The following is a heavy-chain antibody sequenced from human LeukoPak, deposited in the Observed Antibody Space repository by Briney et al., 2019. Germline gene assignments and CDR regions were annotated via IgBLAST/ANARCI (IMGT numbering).Heavy chain of an antibody. CDR3: ARQIRGTTPLYYYMDV. CDR2: MNPNSGNT. D-gene: IGHD1-14*01. CDR1: GYTFTSYD. J-gene: IGHJ6*03. Sequence: GASVKVSCKASGYTFTSYDINWVRQATGQGLEWMGWMNPNSGNTGYAQKFQGRVTITRNTSISTAYMELSSLRSEDTAVYYCARQIRGTTPLYYYMDVWGKGTTVTVSS. V-gene: IGHV1-8*03.